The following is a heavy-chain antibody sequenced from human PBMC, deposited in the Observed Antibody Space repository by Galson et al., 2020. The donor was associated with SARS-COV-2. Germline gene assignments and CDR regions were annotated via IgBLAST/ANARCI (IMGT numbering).Heavy chain of an antibody. V-gene: IGHV3-30*04. CDR1: GFTLSSSA. D-gene: IGHD6-13*01. Sequence: GGSLRLSCAASGFTLSSSAMHWVRQAPGKGLEWLAIISYDGTTKYNSESVKGRFTISRDISKNTLYLQMNSLRPEDTAVYYCARETDDHTSSWFDSWGQGTLVTVSS. CDR2: ISYDGTTK. CDR3: ARETDDHTSSWFDS. J-gene: IGHJ5*01.